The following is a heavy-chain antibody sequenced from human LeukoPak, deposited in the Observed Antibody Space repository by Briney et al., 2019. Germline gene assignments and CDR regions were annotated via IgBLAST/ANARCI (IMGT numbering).Heavy chain of an antibody. CDR1: GFTVSSNY. CDR2: IYSGSTT. CDR3: AAVGGYKPAYYYYMDV. D-gene: IGHD5-24*01. J-gene: IGHJ6*03. V-gene: IGHV3-66*02. Sequence: GGSLRLSRAASGFTVSSNYMSWVRQAPGKGLEWVSVIYSGSTTYYTDSVKGRFTISRDNSKNTLYLQMNSLRPEDTAVYYCAAVGGYKPAYYYYMDVWGKGTTVTVSS.